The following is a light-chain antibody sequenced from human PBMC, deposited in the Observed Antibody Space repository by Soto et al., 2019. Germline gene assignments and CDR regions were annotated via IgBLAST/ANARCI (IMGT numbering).Light chain of an antibody. J-gene: IGKJ5*01. V-gene: IGKV3-20*01. CDR3: QQYGGSPIT. CDR1: QSVTTR. CDR2: GAS. Sequence: IVLTQSPGTLSLSPGERVTLSCRASQSVTTRLAWYQHKPGQAPTLLMSGASNRASGVPVRFSGSGSGTDFTLTITRLEPEDFALYYCQQYGGSPITFGLGTRLGSK.